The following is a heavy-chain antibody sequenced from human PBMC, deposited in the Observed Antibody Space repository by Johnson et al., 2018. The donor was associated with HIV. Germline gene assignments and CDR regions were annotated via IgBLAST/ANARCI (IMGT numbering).Heavy chain of an antibody. CDR2: IKQDGSEK. J-gene: IGHJ3*02. CDR1: GFTFSSYW. Sequence: VQLVESGGGLVQPGGSLRLSCAASGFTFSSYWMSWVRQAPGKGLEWVANIKQDGSEKYYVDSVKGRFTISRDNSKNTLDLQMNSLRAEDTAVYFWAKSAIATYYDSSGYRFTGQHDAFDIWGQGTMVTVSS. V-gene: IGHV3-7*01. D-gene: IGHD3-22*01. CDR3: AKSAIATYYDSSGYRFTGQHDAFDI.